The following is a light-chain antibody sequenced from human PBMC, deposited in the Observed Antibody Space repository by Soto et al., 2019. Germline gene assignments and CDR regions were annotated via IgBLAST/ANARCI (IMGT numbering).Light chain of an antibody. Sequence: DIQMTQSPSTLSASVGDRVTITCRASQRISRWLAWYQQKPGKAPKLLIHDASSLESGVPSRFSGSGSGTEFTLTISSLQPDDYETYFCQQYNSYPLTFGGGTKVEIK. CDR1: QRISRW. CDR3: QQYNSYPLT. V-gene: IGKV1-5*01. CDR2: DAS. J-gene: IGKJ4*01.